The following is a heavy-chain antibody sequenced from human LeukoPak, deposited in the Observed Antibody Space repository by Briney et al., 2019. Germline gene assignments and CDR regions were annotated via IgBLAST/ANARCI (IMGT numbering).Heavy chain of an antibody. Sequence: GGSLRLSCAASGFIFSNYEMNWVRQAPRKGLEWVSYISSSGTTIYYGDSVMGRFTISRDNARIALYLQMNSLRAEDTAVYYCARGYFDSRGYYSPDTHDCWGQGTLVTVSS. D-gene: IGHD3-22*01. CDR3: ARGYFDSRGYYSPDTHDC. CDR2: ISSSGTTI. CDR1: GFIFSNYE. V-gene: IGHV3-48*03. J-gene: IGHJ4*02.